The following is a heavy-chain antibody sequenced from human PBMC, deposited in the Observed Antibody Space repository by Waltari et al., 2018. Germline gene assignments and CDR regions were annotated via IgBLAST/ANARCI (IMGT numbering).Heavy chain of an antibody. CDR3: TTLTSVTPGYYYYGMDV. CDR1: GFTFSNAW. Sequence: EVQLVESGGGLVKPGGSLRLSCAASGFTFSNAWMSWVRQAPGKGLEWVGRIKSKTDVGTTDYAAPVKGRFTISRDDSKNTLYLQMNSLKTEDTAVYYCTTLTSVTPGYYYYGMDVWGQGTTVTVSS. J-gene: IGHJ6*02. D-gene: IGHD4-4*01. CDR2: IKSKTDVGTT. V-gene: IGHV3-15*01.